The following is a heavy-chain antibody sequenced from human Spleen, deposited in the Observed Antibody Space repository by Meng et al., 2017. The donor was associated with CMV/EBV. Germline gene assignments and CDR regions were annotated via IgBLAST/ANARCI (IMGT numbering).Heavy chain of an antibody. D-gene: IGHD1-26*01. J-gene: IGHJ4*02. Sequence: KTSGYRFKSFTIHGVRRAPGQGLEWMGQINPRNGDTKYALKFEGRVSMTTDTSITTVYMELSSLRSDDTAFYYCTRRPLGSTRPFDYWGQGTLVTVSS. CDR3: TRRPLGSTRPFDY. V-gene: IGHV1-2*06. CDR2: INPRNGDT. CDR1: GYRFKSFT.